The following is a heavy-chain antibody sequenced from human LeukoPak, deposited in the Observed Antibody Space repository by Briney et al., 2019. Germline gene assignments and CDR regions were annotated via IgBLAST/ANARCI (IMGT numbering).Heavy chain of an antibody. Sequence: GGSLRLSCAASGFTFSSYGMNWVRQAPGKGLEWVSGISWDSGSMGYADSVKGRFTVSRDNAKNSLYLQMNSLRAEDTAVYYCARVGGYCSGGSCFSYYYMDVWGKGTTVTISS. CDR1: GFTFSSYG. V-gene: IGHV3-9*01. CDR3: ARVGGYCSGGSCFSYYYMDV. J-gene: IGHJ6*03. D-gene: IGHD2-15*01. CDR2: ISWDSGSM.